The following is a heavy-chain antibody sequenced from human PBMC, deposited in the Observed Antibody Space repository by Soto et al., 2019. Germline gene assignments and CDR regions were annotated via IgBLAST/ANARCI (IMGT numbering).Heavy chain of an antibody. V-gene: IGHV3-23*01. CDR1: GFSFSDYA. D-gene: IGHD6-13*01. Sequence: PWWSLRLSFASSGFSFSDYAMSWVRQAPGKGLEWVSVISESGGSTHYADSVRGRFTVSRDNSKNSLSLRMNSLRDEDTAVYFCAKRSPYSSGWYSPIFDYWGQGALVTVSS. CDR2: ISESGGST. CDR3: AKRSPYSSGWYSPIFDY. J-gene: IGHJ4*02.